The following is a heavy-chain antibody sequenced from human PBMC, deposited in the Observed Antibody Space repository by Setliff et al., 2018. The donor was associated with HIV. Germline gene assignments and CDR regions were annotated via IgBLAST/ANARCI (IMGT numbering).Heavy chain of an antibody. D-gene: IGHD6-13*01. V-gene: IGHV4-30-4*08. Sequence: PSETLSLTCTVSGGSISSGDYYWSWIRQPPGKGLEWIGYIYYSGSTYYNPSLKSRVTISVDASKNQFSLKLSSVTAADTAVYYCARRGYSSSWYDYGMDVWGQGTTVTVSS. CDR1: GGSISSGDYY. J-gene: IGHJ6*02. CDR2: IYYSGST. CDR3: ARRGYSSSWYDYGMDV.